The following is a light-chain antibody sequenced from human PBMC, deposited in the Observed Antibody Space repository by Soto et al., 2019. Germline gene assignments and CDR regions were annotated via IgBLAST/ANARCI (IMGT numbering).Light chain of an antibody. Sequence: DIQMTQSPSTLSASVGDRVTITCRASQSVTTWLAWYQQKPGKAPKVLIYKASNLQSGVPSRFSGSGSGTEFTLTICSLEPDDFATYYCQQYNTHSLYTFGQGTKLEIK. CDR3: QQYNTHSLYT. J-gene: IGKJ2*01. V-gene: IGKV1-5*03. CDR1: QSVTTW. CDR2: KAS.